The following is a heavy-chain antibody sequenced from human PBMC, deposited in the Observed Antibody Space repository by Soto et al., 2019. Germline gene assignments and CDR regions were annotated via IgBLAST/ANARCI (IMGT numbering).Heavy chain of an antibody. CDR1: GGTFSSYT. D-gene: IGHD6-13*01. J-gene: IGHJ4*02. CDR3: ARDLEAADLPRYLDY. CDR2: IIPILGIA. V-gene: IGHV1-69*08. Sequence: QVQLVQSGAEVKKPGSSVKVSCKASGGTFSSYTISWVRQAPGQGLEWMGRIIPILGIANYAQKFQGRVTTTADKSTSTAYMELSSLRSEDTAVYYCARDLEAADLPRYLDYWGQGTLVTVSS.